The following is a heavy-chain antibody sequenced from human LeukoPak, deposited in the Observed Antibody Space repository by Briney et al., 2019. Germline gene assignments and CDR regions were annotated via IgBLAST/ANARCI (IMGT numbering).Heavy chain of an antibody. Sequence: SVKVSCKASGGTFSSYAISWVRQAPGQGLEWMGGIIPIFGTANYAQKFQGRVTITADESTSTAYMELSSLRPEDTAVYYCARDHGTYYDILTGPGRAFDIWGQGTMVTVSS. CDR1: GGTFSSYA. CDR3: ARDHGTYYDILTGPGRAFDI. J-gene: IGHJ3*02. CDR2: IIPIFGTA. D-gene: IGHD3-9*01. V-gene: IGHV1-69*13.